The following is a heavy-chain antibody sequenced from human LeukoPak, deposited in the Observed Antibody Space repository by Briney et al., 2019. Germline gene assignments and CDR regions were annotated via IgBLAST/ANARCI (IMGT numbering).Heavy chain of an antibody. D-gene: IGHD1-26*01. CDR3: AKLRDSESYLGGRGYFDY. CDR1: GFTFSSYW. J-gene: IGHJ4*02. CDR2: ISDSDDAT. Sequence: GGSLRLSCAASGFTFSSYWMHWVRQAPGKGLEWVSTISDSDDATYYAESVKGRFTISRGNSKNTLYLQMNSLRAEDTAVYYCAKLRDSESYLGGRGYFDYWGQGTLVTVSS. V-gene: IGHV3-23*01.